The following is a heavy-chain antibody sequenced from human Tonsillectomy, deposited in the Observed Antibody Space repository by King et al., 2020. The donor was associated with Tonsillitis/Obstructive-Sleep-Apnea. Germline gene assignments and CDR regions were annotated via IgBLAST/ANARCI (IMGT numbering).Heavy chain of an antibody. CDR2: IIPILGIT. Sequence: VQLVESGAEVKKPGSSVKVSCKASEGTFNNYAISWVRQAPGQGLEWMGGIIPILGITNYAQKFQGRVTITADKSTNTAYMELSSLRSEDTAVYYCAREEVVIAAAGNWFGPWGQGTLVTVSS. J-gene: IGHJ5*02. CDR3: AREEVVIAAAGNWFGP. V-gene: IGHV1-69*10. D-gene: IGHD6-13*01. CDR1: EGTFNNYA.